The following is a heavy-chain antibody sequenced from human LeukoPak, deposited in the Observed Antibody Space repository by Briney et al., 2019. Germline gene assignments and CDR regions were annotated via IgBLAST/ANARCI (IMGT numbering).Heavy chain of an antibody. CDR3: ARGRRSSGWYIDY. CDR2: MNPNSGNT. Sequence: ASVKVSCKASGYTFTIYDINWVRQATGQGLEWMGWMNPNSGNTGYAQKFQGRVTMTRNTSISTAYMELSSLRSEDTAVYYCARGRRSSGWYIDYWGQGTLVTVSS. V-gene: IGHV1-8*01. J-gene: IGHJ4*02. D-gene: IGHD6-19*01. CDR1: GYTFTIYD.